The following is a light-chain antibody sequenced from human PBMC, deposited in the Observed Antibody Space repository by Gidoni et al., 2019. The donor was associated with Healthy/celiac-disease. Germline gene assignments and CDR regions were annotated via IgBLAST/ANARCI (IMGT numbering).Light chain of an antibody. V-gene: IGKV1-39*01. CDR3: QQSYSTPTT. Sequence: DIQMTQSPSSLSASVGDRVTITCRASQSISSYLNWYQQKPGKAPKLLIYAASSLQSGVPSRFSGSGSGTDFTLTISSLQPEDFATYYCQQSYSTPTTFXQXTKVKSN. CDR1: QSISSY. CDR2: AAS. J-gene: IGKJ1*01.